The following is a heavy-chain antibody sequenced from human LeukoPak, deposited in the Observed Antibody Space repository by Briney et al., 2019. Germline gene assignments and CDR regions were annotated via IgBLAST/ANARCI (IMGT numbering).Heavy chain of an antibody. CDR2: IYTSGST. J-gene: IGHJ5*02. CDR3: ARPSTSFVNWFAP. V-gene: IGHV4-4*09. Sequence: SETLSLTCTVSGGSISSYYWSWIRQPPGEGLEWIGYIYTSGSTNYNPSLKSRVTISVDTSKNQFSLKLSSVTAADTAVYYCARPSTSFVNWFAPWGQGTLVTVSS. CDR1: GGSISSYY. D-gene: IGHD2-2*01.